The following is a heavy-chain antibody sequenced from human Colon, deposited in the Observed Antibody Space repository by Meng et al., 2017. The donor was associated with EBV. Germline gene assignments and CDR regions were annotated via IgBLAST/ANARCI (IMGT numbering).Heavy chain of an antibody. D-gene: IGHD2-15*01. CDR2: MNQSGST. CDR3: ARAWGYCSSGSCRTG. V-gene: IGHV4-34*01. CDR1: GGPSSNFY. J-gene: IGHJ4*02. Sequence: VQLQQWGRGLLKPSGTLSLTCAVYGGPSSNFYWSWIRQPPGKGLEWIGEMNQSGSTNYNPSLKSRVTISVDASKNQFSLKLSSVTAADTAVYYCARAWGYCSSGSCRTGWGQGTLVTVSS.